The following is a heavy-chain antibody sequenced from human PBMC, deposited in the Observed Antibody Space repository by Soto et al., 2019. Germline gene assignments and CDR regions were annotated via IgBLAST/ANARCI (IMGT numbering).Heavy chain of an antibody. CDR1: GFTFSSYA. D-gene: IGHD3-9*01. CDR3: AKGARYYDILTGYGYFDY. V-gene: IGHV3-23*01. J-gene: IGHJ4*02. Sequence: GGSLRLSCAASGFTFSSYAMSWVRQAPGKGLEWVSGISGSGVSTYYADSVKGRFTISRDNSKNTLYLQMNSLRAEDTAVYYCAKGARYYDILTGYGYFDYWGQGTLVTVSS. CDR2: ISGSGVST.